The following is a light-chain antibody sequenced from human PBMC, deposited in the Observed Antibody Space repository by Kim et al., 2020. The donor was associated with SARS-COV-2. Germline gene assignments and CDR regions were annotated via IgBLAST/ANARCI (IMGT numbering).Light chain of an antibody. V-gene: IGKV1-6*01. CDR3: LQDYDYPLT. J-gene: IGKJ4*01. CDR2: ATS. Sequence: VQMTQSPSSLSASVGDRVTITCRASQGIRNDLGWYQQKPGRAPNLLIYATSTLQSGVPSRFSGSGSGTDFTLTISSLQPEDVATYYCLQDYDYPLTFVGGTKVDVK. CDR1: QGIRND.